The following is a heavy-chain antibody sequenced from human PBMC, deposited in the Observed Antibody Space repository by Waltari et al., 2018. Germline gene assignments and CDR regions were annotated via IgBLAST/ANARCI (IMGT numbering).Heavy chain of an antibody. CDR1: GFSLSTSGVG. V-gene: IGHV2-5*02. CDR2: VYWDDDK. Sequence: QITLKESGPTLVKPTQTLTLTCTFSGFSLSTSGVGVGWIRQLPGKALEWLALVYWDDDKRYSPSLKSRLTNTKDTSKNQVVLTMTNMDPVDTATYYCAHRRGGSSGYYWFDYWGQGTLVTVSS. D-gene: IGHD3-22*01. CDR3: AHRRGGSSGYYWFDY. J-gene: IGHJ4*02.